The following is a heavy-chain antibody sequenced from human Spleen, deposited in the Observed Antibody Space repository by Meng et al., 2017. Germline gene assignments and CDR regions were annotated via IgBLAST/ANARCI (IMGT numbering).Heavy chain of an antibody. V-gene: IGHV4-34*01. CDR3: ARGPTTMAHDFDY. CDR2: INHGGST. CDR1: GGSFSDYY. J-gene: IGHJ4*02. D-gene: IGHD4-11*01. Sequence: QGQLQQWGEGLLKPSEPLSPTCVVSGGSFSDYYWSWIRQPPGKGLEWIGEINHGGSTNYNPSLESRATISVDTSQNNLSLKLSSVTAADSAVYYCARGPTTMAHDFDYWGQGTLVTVSS.